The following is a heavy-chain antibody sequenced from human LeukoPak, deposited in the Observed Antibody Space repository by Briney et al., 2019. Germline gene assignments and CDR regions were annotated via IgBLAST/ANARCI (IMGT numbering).Heavy chain of an antibody. Sequence: GGSLRLSCAASGFTFSSYGMHWVRQAPGKGLEWVAVISYDGSNKYYADSVKGRFTISRDNSKNTLYLQMNSLRAEDTAVYYCAKSLTGLPPWAWGQGTLVTVSS. CDR3: AKSLTGLPPWA. D-gene: IGHD3-9*01. CDR2: ISYDGSNK. V-gene: IGHV3-30*18. J-gene: IGHJ4*02. CDR1: GFTFSSYG.